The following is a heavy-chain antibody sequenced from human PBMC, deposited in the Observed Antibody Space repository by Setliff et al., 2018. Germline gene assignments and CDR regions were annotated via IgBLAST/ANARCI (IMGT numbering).Heavy chain of an antibody. CDR2: IYSAGGT. CDR1: GGSITKKTYQ. D-gene: IGHD3-3*01. J-gene: IGHJ4*02. Sequence: SETLSLTCAVSGGSITKKTYQWGWIRQPPGKGLEWIGTIYSAGGTSSNSSLKSRVAIPFDTSKNQFSLILTSLTAADTAVYYCASGSGFPNEPFDYWGQGTLVTSPQ. V-gene: IGHV4-39*01. CDR3: ASGSGFPNEPFDY.